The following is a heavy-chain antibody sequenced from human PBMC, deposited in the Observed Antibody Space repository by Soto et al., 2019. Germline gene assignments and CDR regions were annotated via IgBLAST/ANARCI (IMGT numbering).Heavy chain of an antibody. CDR2: ISGSGGST. Sequence: HPGGSLRLSCAASGFTFSSYAMSWVRQAPGKGLEWVSAISGSGGSTYYADSVKGRFTISRDNSKNTLYLQMNSLRAEDTAVYYCAKEPLYYDYIWGSYRYTAYFDYWGQGTLVTVSS. J-gene: IGHJ4*02. CDR1: GFTFSSYA. D-gene: IGHD3-16*02. V-gene: IGHV3-23*01. CDR3: AKEPLYYDYIWGSYRYTAYFDY.